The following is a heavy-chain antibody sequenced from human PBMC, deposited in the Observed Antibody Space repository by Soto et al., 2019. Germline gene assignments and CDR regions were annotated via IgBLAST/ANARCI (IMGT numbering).Heavy chain of an antibody. CDR2: MNPKSGNI. J-gene: IGHJ5*02. CDR1: GYTFMNYD. CDR3: ARVIQASWSGSLNWFDP. V-gene: IGHV1-8*01. D-gene: IGHD3-3*01. Sequence: GASVKVSCKASGYTFMNYDINWVRQATGQGFEWMGWMNPKSGNIGYAQKFQGRVTMTRNTSISTAYMELRSVTAADTAVYYCARVIQASWSGSLNWFDPWGQGTLVTVSS.